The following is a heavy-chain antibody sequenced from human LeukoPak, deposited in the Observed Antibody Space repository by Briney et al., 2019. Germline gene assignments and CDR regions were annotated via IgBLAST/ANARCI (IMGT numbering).Heavy chain of an antibody. Sequence: SEPLSLTCTVSGGSISSYYWSWIRQPPGKGLEWIGYIYYRGSTNYNHSLESGVTISVDSTKNQISLKLSYVTAADTDVYYCAREKIREGSSWYGVVGGFDYWGQGTLVLVSS. CDR1: GGSISSYY. CDR3: AREKIREGSSWYGVVGGFDY. V-gene: IGHV4-59*01. J-gene: IGHJ4*02. CDR2: IYYRGST. D-gene: IGHD6-13*01.